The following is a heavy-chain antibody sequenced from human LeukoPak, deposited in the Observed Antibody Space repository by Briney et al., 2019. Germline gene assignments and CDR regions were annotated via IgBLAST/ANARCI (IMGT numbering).Heavy chain of an antibody. J-gene: IGHJ4*02. V-gene: IGHV3-33*01. Sequence: PGRSLRLSCAASGFIFNNHGMYWVRRAPGKGLEWVAVIYDDGSKEYYADSVKGRFTISRDDSKKMVYLQMNSLRAEDSAVYYCGRDLRSGYLDYWGQGTLVTVSS. D-gene: IGHD3-3*01. CDR2: IYDDGSKE. CDR1: GFIFNNHG. CDR3: GRDLRSGYLDY.